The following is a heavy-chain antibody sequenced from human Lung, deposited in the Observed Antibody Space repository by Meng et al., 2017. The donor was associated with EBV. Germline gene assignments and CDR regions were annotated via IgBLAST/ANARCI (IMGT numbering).Heavy chain of an antibody. CDR3: ARGHFRGSSWFDY. CDR2: INPSGGTT. J-gene: IGHJ4*02. D-gene: IGHD6-13*01. V-gene: IGHV1-46*03. Sequence: QVHLVQSRAEGKKPGASVKVSRKASGYTFTSFYLNWVRQAPGQGLEWMGIINPSGGTTSDAQKFQGRVTMTRDTSTSTVYMELSSLRPEDTAVYYCARGHFRGSSWFDYWGQGTLVTVSS. CDR1: GYTFTSFY.